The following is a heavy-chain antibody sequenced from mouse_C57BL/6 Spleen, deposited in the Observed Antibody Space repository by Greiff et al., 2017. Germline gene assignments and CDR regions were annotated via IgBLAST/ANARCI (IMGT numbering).Heavy chain of an antibody. CDR3: ARSGTEGYFDY. D-gene: IGHD2-14*01. V-gene: IGHV1-80*01. CDR1: GYAFSSYW. J-gene: IGHJ2*01. Sequence: QVQLQQSGAELVKPGASVKISCKASGYAFSSYWMNWVKQRPGKGLEWIGQIYPGDGDTNYNGKFKGKATLTADKSSSTAYMQLSSLTSEDSAVYFCARSGTEGYFDYWGQGTTLPVSS. CDR2: IYPGDGDT.